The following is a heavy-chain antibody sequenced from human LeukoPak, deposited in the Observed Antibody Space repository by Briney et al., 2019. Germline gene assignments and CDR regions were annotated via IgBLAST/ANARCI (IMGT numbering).Heavy chain of an antibody. J-gene: IGHJ4*02. V-gene: IGHV4-34*01. CDR1: GRSFSGYY. D-gene: IGHD3-16*01. CDR2: INHLGGT. Sequence: SETLSLTRAVSGRSFSGYYWSWIRQPPGKGLQWIAEINHLGGTNYNPSLKSRVTISVDTSKKQFSLRLRSVTAADTAAYYCARVFGGSSGYFDYWGQGTLVTVSS. CDR3: ARVFGGSSGYFDY.